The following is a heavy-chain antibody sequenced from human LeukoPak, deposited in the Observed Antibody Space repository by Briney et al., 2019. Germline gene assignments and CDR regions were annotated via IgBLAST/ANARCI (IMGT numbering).Heavy chain of an antibody. J-gene: IGHJ6*02. Sequence: HGESLKISCKGSGSNFTNYWIGWVRQLPGKGLEWMGIIYPGDSDTIYGPSFQGQVTISADKSITTAYLHWSSLEASDTAMYYCARLKCSGGSCYSNYYYYGMDVWGQGTTVTVSS. CDR2: IYPGDSDT. CDR3: ARLKCSGGSCYSNYYYYGMDV. D-gene: IGHD2-15*01. CDR1: GSNFTNYW. V-gene: IGHV5-51*01.